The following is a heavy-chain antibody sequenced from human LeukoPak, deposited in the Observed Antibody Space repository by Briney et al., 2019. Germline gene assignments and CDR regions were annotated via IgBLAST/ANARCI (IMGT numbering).Heavy chain of an antibody. V-gene: IGHV3-48*03. CDR2: ISSSGSTI. CDR3: ARDWAPYDSSGYYDY. Sequence: GGSLRLSCAASGFTFSSYEMNWVGQAPGKGREGVSYISSSGSTIYYADSVKGRFTISRDNAKNSLYLQMNSLRAEDTAVYYCARDWAPYDSSGYYDYWGQGTLVTVSS. D-gene: IGHD3-22*01. J-gene: IGHJ4*02. CDR1: GFTFSSYE.